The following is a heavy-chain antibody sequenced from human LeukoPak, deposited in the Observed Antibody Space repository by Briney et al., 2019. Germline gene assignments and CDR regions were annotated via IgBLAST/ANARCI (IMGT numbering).Heavy chain of an antibody. CDR2: ISPDGSTT. J-gene: IGHJ4*02. D-gene: IGHD6-13*01. CDR1: GFTFSRYW. CDR3: TTVLSSNRYNLYDY. V-gene: IGHV3-74*03. Sequence: LTGGSLRLSCAASGFTFSRYWMHWVRQAPEKGLMWVSRISPDGSTTLYADSVKGRFTISRDNAKNTLYLQMNSLGAEDTAVYYCTTVLSSNRYNLYDYWGQGTLVTVSS.